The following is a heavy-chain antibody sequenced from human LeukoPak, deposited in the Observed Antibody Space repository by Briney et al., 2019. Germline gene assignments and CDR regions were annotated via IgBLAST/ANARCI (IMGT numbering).Heavy chain of an antibody. Sequence: SETLSLTCAVYGGSFSGYFWSWIRQPPGKGLEWIGEINHSGSTNYNPSLKSRVTISVDTSKNQFSLKLYSVTAADTGVFYCARGRACTSTSCYAPNYYYYYGMDVWGQGTTVTVSS. V-gene: IGHV4-34*01. D-gene: IGHD2-2*01. CDR2: INHSGST. CDR3: ARGRACTSTSCYAPNYYYYYGMDV. CDR1: GGSFSGYF. J-gene: IGHJ6*02.